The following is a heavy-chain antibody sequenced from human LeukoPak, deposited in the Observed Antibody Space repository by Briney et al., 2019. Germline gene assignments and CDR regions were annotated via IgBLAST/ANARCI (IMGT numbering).Heavy chain of an antibody. J-gene: IGHJ4*02. D-gene: IGHD4-11*01. CDR2: IRYDGSNK. CDR3: AKESLYSN. V-gene: IGHV3-30*02. CDR1: GFTFSSYG. Sequence: GGSLRLSCAASGFTFSSYGMHWVRQAPGKGLEWVAFIRYDGSNKYYADSVKGRFTISRDNAKNSLYLQMNSLAPEDTAIYYCAKESLYSNWGQGTLVTVSS.